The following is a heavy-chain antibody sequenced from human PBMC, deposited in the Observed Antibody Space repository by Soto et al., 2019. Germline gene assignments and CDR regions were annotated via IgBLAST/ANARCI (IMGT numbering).Heavy chain of an antibody. D-gene: IGHD2-21*02. Sequence: GGSLRLSCAASGFTFSSYSMNWVRQAPGKGPEWVSSISSSSSYIYYADSVRGRFTISRDNAKNSLYLQMNSLRAEDTAVYYCARDYSDLAYCGGDCSPFYYYYGMDVWGQGTTVTVSS. V-gene: IGHV3-21*01. CDR2: ISSSSSYI. J-gene: IGHJ6*02. CDR3: ARDYSDLAYCGGDCSPFYYYYGMDV. CDR1: GFTFSSYS.